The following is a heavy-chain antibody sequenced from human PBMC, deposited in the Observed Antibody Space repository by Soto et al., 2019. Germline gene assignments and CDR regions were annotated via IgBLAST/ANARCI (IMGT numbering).Heavy chain of an antibody. D-gene: IGHD2-15*01. J-gene: IGHJ5*02. CDR2: ISGSGGST. Sequence: GGSLRLSCAASGFTFSSYAMSWVRQAPGKGLEWVSAISGSGGSTYYADSVKGRFTISRDNSKNTLYLQMNSLRAEDTAVYYCAKDREGRCSGGSCYDNWFDPWGQGTLVTVSS. CDR3: AKDREGRCSGGSCYDNWFDP. CDR1: GFTFSSYA. V-gene: IGHV3-23*01.